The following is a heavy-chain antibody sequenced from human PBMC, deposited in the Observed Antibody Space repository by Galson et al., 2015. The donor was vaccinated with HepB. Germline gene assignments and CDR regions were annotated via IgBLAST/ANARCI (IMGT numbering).Heavy chain of an antibody. D-gene: IGHD3-22*01. V-gene: IGHV1-69*04. CDR2: IIPALGIP. CDR1: GGTFSNYK. CDR3: AREALGPRYYDDSSGFYNRFDP. J-gene: IGHJ5*02. Sequence: SVKLSCKASGGTFSNYKVSWVRQAPGQGLEWMGRIIPALGIPNYAQKFQGRVTITADNSTSTAYMELSSLRSEDTAVYYCAREALGPRYYDDSSGFYNRFDPWGQGTLVTVSS.